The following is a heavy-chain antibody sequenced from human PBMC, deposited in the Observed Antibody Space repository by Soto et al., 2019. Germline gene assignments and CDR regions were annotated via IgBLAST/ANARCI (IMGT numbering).Heavy chain of an antibody. J-gene: IGHJ6*02. D-gene: IGHD3-22*01. V-gene: IGHV1-18*01. CDR3: ARDLYYDSSGYLGRYYYYGMDV. CDR2: ISAYDGNT. CDR1: GYTFTSYG. Sequence: VKVSCKASGYTFTSYGISLVRQARGQGLEWMGWISAYDGNTNYAQKLQGRVTMTTDTSTSTTYMELRSLRSDDTAVYYCARDLYYDSSGYLGRYYYYGMDVWRQGTTVTVSS.